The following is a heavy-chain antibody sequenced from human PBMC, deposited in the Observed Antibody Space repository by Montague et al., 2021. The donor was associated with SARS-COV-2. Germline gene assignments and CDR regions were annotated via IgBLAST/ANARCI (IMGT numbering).Heavy chain of an antibody. Sequence: SLRLSCAASGFTFSSYSMNWVRQAPGKGLEWVSSISSSSSYIYYADSVKGRFTISRDNAKNSLYLQMNSLRAEDTAVYYCARATLPSAITTMLGPNDYWGQGTLVTVPS. D-gene: IGHD3-22*01. CDR1: GFTFSSYS. V-gene: IGHV3-21*01. J-gene: IGHJ4*02. CDR3: ARATLPSAITTMLGPNDY. CDR2: ISSSSSYI.